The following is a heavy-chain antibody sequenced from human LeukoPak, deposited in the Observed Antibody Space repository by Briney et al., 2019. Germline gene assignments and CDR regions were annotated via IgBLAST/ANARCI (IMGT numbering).Heavy chain of an antibody. J-gene: IGHJ5*02. D-gene: IGHD2-15*01. CDR3: TRDRGTYNWFDP. CDR2: IDKKDNLYAT. CDR1: GFTFSGSA. V-gene: IGHV3-73*01. Sequence: EGSLKLSCVASGFTFSGSAVHWVRQSSGKGLEWVGHIDKKDNLYATAYAESVKGRFTISRDDSKDTAFLHMDSLKTEDTALYYCTRDRGTYNWFDPWGQGTLVTVSS.